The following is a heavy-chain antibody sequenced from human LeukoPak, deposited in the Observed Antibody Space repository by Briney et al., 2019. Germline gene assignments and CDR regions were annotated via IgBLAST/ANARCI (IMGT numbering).Heavy chain of an antibody. CDR2: ISSSRSYI. Sequence: GGSLRLSCAASGFTFSSYRMSWVRQAPGEGGEWGSSISSSRSYIYYAHSVRGRFTISRDNAKNSLYLQMNSLRADDRAVYYCARDLAAAGVFGAFDIWGQGTMVTVSS. CDR1: GFTFSSYR. J-gene: IGHJ3*02. CDR3: ARDLAAAGVFGAFDI. V-gene: IGHV3-21*01. D-gene: IGHD6-13*01.